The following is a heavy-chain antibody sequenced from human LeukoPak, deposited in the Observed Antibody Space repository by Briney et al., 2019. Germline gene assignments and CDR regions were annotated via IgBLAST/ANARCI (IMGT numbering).Heavy chain of an antibody. V-gene: IGHV3-30-3*01. J-gene: IGHJ4*02. D-gene: IGHD3-10*01. CDR2: ISYDGNNQ. CDR1: GFAFSSLA. Sequence: GGSLRLSCAVSGFAFSSLAMHWVRQAPGKGLEWVAFISYDGNNQYYADSVKGRFTISRDNSKNTLYLQMNSLRAEDTAVYYCARDPMVRGAPPTVFDYWGQGTLVTVSS. CDR3: ARDPMVRGAPPTVFDY.